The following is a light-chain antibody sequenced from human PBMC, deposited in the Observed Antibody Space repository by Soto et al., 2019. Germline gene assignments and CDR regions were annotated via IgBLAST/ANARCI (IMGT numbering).Light chain of an antibody. CDR1: QSINTY. CDR2: GAS. Sequence: ENVLTQSPATLSLSPGEGATLSCRASQSINTYLAWYQQKPGQPPRLLIYGASSRATGIPDRFSGSGSGTDFTLTISRLESEDFAVFYCQHYDSLPITFGQGTRLE. CDR3: QHYDSLPIT. V-gene: IGKV3-20*01. J-gene: IGKJ5*01.